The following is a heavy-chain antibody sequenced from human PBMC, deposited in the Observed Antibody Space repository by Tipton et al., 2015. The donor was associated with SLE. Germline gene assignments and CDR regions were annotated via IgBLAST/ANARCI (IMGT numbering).Heavy chain of an antibody. D-gene: IGHD6-25*01. J-gene: IGHJ1*01. CDR2: VNYAGLT. Sequence: TLSLTCTVSGGSIISDDFFWGWIRQPPGKELEFIAIVNYAGLTFYNPSLRSRVTMSVDTSKNQFSLKVRSVTVADTGVYFCAKILIISATAPKDFWGQGTLVTVPS. CDR3: AKILIISATAPKDF. V-gene: IGHV4-39*07. CDR1: GGSIISDDFF.